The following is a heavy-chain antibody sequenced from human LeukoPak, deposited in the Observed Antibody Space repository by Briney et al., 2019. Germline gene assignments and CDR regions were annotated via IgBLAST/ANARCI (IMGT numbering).Heavy chain of an antibody. CDR1: GGSISSSSYY. V-gene: IGHV4-39*07. Sequence: SETLSLTCTVSGGSISSSSYYWGWIRQPPGKGLEWIGSIYYSGSTYYNPSLKSRVTISVDTSKNQFSLKLSSVTAADTAVYYCARVDSGGYDYDRADYWGQGTLVTVSS. CDR3: ARVDSGGYDYDRADY. D-gene: IGHD5-12*01. J-gene: IGHJ4*02. CDR2: IYYSGST.